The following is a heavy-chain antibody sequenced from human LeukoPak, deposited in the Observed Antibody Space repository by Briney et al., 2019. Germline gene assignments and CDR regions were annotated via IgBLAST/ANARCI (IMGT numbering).Heavy chain of an antibody. CDR2: IFPGDSDT. CDR1: GYRFTSYW. J-gene: IGHJ4*02. V-gene: IGHV5-51*01. CDR3: ARHLGIAVAAYYFDY. D-gene: IGHD6-19*01. Sequence: GGSLKISCKGSGYRFTSYWIGWVRQMPGKGMEWMGIIFPGDSDTRYSPSFQGQVTISADKSISTAYLQWSSLKASDTAMYYCARHLGIAVAAYYFDYWGQGTLVTVSS.